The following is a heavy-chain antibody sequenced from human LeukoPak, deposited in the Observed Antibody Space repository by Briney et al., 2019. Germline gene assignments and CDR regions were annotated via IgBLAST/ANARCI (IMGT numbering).Heavy chain of an antibody. D-gene: IGHD6-19*01. V-gene: IGHV3-30*18. CDR2: ISYDGSNK. CDR1: GFIFSSYG. J-gene: IGHJ3*02. Sequence: PGTSLRLSCAASGFIFSSYGMHWVRQAPGKGLEWVAVISYDGSNKYYADSVKGRFTISRDNSKNTLYLQMNSLRAEDTAVYYCAKDGYSSGIDAFDIWGQGTMVTVSS. CDR3: AKDGYSSGIDAFDI.